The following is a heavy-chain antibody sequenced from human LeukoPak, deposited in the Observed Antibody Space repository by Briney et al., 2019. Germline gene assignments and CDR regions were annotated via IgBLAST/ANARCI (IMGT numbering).Heavy chain of an antibody. V-gene: IGHV3-30*02. Sequence: GGSLRLSCAASGFTFSSYGMHWVRQAPGKGLEWVAFIRYDGSNKYYADSVKGRFTISRDNAKNSLYLRMNSLRAEDTAVYYSARVETYGGQQPDVFDIWGQGTMVTVSS. J-gene: IGHJ3*02. D-gene: IGHD4-23*01. CDR1: GFTFSSYG. CDR2: IRYDGSNK. CDR3: ARVETYGGQQPDVFDI.